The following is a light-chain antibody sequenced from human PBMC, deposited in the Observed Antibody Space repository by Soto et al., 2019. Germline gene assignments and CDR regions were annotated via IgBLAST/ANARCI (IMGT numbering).Light chain of an antibody. CDR3: ISYTTSSTVV. V-gene: IGLV2-14*03. Sequence: QSAPTQPASVSGSPGQSITISCTGTSSDVGAYNYVSWYQQHPGKAPKIVIYDVTYRPSGVSNRFSGSKSGNTASLTISGLQAEDEADYYCISYTTSSTVVFGGGTQLTVL. J-gene: IGLJ2*01. CDR2: DVT. CDR1: SSDVGAYNY.